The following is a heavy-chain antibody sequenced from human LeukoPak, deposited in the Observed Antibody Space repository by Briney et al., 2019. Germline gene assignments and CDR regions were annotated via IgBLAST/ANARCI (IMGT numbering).Heavy chain of an antibody. Sequence: GGSLRLSCAPSGYSVSISYMNWVRQSPGKGLECVSAIYTGGTTYYADSVKGRFTISRDNSKNTLYIQMNSLRAEDTAVYYCARDKLGSGYSSDFDYWGQGTLVTVSS. D-gene: IGHD6-19*01. J-gene: IGHJ4*02. CDR3: ARDKLGSGYSSDFDY. CDR1: GYSVSISY. V-gene: IGHV3-66*02. CDR2: IYTGGTT.